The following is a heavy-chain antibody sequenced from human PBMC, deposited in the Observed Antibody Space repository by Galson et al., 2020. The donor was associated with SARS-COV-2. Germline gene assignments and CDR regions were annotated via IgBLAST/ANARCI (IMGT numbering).Heavy chain of an antibody. D-gene: IGHD6-13*01. CDR1: GDSVGSGGYY. CDR3: ARAAIAAAGGEIDY. J-gene: IGHJ4*02. CDR2: IYYSGST. Sequence: ASETLSLTCTVSGDSVGSGGYYWSWIRQHPGKGLEWIGYIYYSGSTSYNPSLKSRLAISVDTSKNQFSLKLTSVTAADTAVYFCARAAIAAAGGEIDYWGQGNLVTVSS. V-gene: IGHV4-31*03.